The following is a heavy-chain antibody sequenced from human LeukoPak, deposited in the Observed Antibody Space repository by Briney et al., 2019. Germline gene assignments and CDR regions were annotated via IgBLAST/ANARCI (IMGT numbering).Heavy chain of an antibody. CDR3: ARDPRPITMVRGVINNPAI. CDR2: ISSSGSTI. Sequence: GGSLRLSCAASGLTFSSYEMNWVRQAPGKGLEWVSYISSSGSTIYYADSVKGRFTISRDNAKNSLYLQMNSLRAEDTAVYYCARDPRPITMVRGVINNPAIWGQGTMVTVSS. CDR1: GLTFSSYE. J-gene: IGHJ3*02. V-gene: IGHV3-48*03. D-gene: IGHD3-10*01.